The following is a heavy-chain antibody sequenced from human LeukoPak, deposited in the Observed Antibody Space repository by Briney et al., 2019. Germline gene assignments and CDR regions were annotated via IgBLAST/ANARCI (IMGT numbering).Heavy chain of an antibody. CDR1: GGSFSRYY. CDR3: ARQIRWLRYWFDP. J-gene: IGHJ5*02. V-gene: IGHV4-34*01. Sequence: SETLSLTCAVYGGSFSRYYWSWIRQPPGKGLEWIGYIYYSGSTNYNPSLKSRVTISVDTSKNQFSLKLSSVTAADTAVYYCARQIRWLRYWFDPWGQGTLVTVSS. D-gene: IGHD5-12*01. CDR2: IYYSGST.